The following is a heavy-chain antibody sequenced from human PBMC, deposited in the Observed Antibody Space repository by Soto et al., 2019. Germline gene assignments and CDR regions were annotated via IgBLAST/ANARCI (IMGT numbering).Heavy chain of an antibody. CDR2: ISFDGNTQ. CDR1: GFTFSNSG. J-gene: IGHJ4*02. CDR3: TGQIASGH. D-gene: IGHD2-8*02. V-gene: IGHV3-30*03. Sequence: GGSLRLSCAASGFTFSNSGMHWVRQAPGKGLEWVAVISFDGNTQFYADSVKGRFSISRDNSKNTPYLDMNSLRADDAAVYYCTGQIASGHWGQGTLVTVSS.